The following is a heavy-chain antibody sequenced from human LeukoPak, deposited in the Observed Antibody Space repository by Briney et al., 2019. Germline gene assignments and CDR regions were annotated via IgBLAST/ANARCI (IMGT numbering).Heavy chain of an antibody. Sequence: ASVKVSCKASGYAFTGYYIHWVRQAPGQGLEWMGWINPNSGGTKYAQKFQGRVTMTRDTSITTAYMGLSRLRSDDTAVYYCAKGRVVAGSKSLTYHWFDPWGQGTLVTVSS. CDR1: GYAFTGYY. V-gene: IGHV1-2*02. D-gene: IGHD6-19*01. J-gene: IGHJ5*02. CDR2: INPNSGGT. CDR3: AKGRVVAGSKSLTYHWFDP.